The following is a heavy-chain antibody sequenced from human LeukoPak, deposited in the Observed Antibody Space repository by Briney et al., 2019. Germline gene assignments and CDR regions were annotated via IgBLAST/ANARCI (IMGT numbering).Heavy chain of an antibody. CDR1: GFTVSSYY. J-gene: IGHJ4*02. V-gene: IGHV3-53*01. CDR3: AREGYCSDGSWYSDN. D-gene: IGHD2-15*01. CDR2: IYTGGGT. Sequence: PGGSLTLSCAASGFTVSSYYMSWVRQAPGKGLAWVSVIYTGGGTDYADSVKGRFTISRDNSKNTLYLQMNSLRAEDPAVYYCAREGYCSDGSWYSDNCGQGTPLTVSS.